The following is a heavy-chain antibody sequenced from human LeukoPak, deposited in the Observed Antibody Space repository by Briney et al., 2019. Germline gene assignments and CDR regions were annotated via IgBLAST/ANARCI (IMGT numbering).Heavy chain of an antibody. CDR3: ARGGVPAAIIFAFDI. J-gene: IGHJ3*02. Sequence: SETLSLTCTVSGYSISSGYYWGWIRQPPGKGLEWIGSIYHSGDTYYNPSLKSRVTISVDTSKNQFSLKLSSVTAVDTAVYYCARGGVPAAIIFAFDIWGQGTMVTVSS. CDR2: IYHSGDT. V-gene: IGHV4-38-2*02. D-gene: IGHD2-2*02. CDR1: GYSISSGYY.